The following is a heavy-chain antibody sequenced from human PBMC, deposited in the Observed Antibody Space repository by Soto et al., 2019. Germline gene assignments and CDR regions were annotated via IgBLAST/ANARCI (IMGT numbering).Heavy chain of an antibody. D-gene: IGHD6-19*01. V-gene: IGHV1-3*01. J-gene: IGHJ5*02. Sequence: ASVKVSCKASGYTFSNYVMNWVRQAPGQRLEWMGWINAGNGNTKYSQKFQGRVTITRDTSASTTYMELSSLRTEDTAVYYSGREMDYYDSSGHYINWFDPWGQGTQVTVSS. CDR3: GREMDYYDSSGHYINWFDP. CDR2: INAGNGNT. CDR1: GYTFSNYV.